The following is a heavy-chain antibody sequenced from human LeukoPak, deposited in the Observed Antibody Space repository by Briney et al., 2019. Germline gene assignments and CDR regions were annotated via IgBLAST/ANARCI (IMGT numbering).Heavy chain of an antibody. CDR3: TRDPRRLDY. V-gene: IGHV3-30*02. Sequence: GGSLRLSCAAPGFTFNSYGMHWVRQAPGKGLEWVAFIRFDGNNNYYADSVKGRFTISRDNSKNTLYLQMNSLRAEDTAVYYCTRDPRRLDYWGQGTLVTVSS. CDR1: GFTFNSYG. CDR2: IRFDGNNN. J-gene: IGHJ4*02.